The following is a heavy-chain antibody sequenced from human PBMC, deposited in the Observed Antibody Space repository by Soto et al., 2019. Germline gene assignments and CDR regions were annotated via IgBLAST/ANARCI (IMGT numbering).Heavy chain of an antibody. D-gene: IGHD5-18*01. CDR1: EFTFSSYW. Sequence: EVQLVESGGGLVQPGGSLRLSCAASEFTFSSYWMSWVRQAPGKGLEWVAKIKPDGSEKYYVDSVKGRFTISRDNSKNSLYLQMDSLRAEDTAVYDCARLDTTLVHYGMDVWGQGTTVTVSS. CDR2: IKPDGSEK. V-gene: IGHV3-7*01. CDR3: ARLDTTLVHYGMDV. J-gene: IGHJ6*02.